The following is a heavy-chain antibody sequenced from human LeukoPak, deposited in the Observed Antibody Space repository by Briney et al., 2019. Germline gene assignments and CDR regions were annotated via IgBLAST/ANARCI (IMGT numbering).Heavy chain of an antibody. CDR1: GGSISSSSYY. CDR2: IYYSGST. D-gene: IGHD3-3*01. J-gene: IGHJ4*02. Sequence: KASETLSLTCTVSGGSISSSSYYWGWIRRPPGKGLEWIGSIYYSGSTYYNPPLKSRVTISVDTSKNQFSLKLSSVTAADTAVYYCARNTIPLIYFDYWGQGTLVTVSS. CDR3: ARNTIPLIYFDY. V-gene: IGHV4-39*01.